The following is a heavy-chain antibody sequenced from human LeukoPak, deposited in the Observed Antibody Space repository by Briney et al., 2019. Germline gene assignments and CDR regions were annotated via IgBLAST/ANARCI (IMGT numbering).Heavy chain of an antibody. CDR2: INPNSGGT. V-gene: IGHV1-2*02. J-gene: IGHJ4*02. CDR1: GYTFSNSY. CDR3: ARWKEYCSGGSCYTLYFDY. Sequence: ASVRVSCKASGYTFSNSYMHWVRQAPGQGLEWMGIINPNSGGTNYAQKFQGRVTMTRDTSISTAYMELSRLRSDDTAAYYCARWKEYCSGGSCYTLYFDYWGQGTLIAVSS. D-gene: IGHD2-15*01.